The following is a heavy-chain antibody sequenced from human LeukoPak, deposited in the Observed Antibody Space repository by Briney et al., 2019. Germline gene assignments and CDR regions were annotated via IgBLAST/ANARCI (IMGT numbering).Heavy chain of an antibody. CDR2: IYYSGST. J-gene: IGHJ4*02. D-gene: IGHD6-13*01. CDR3: ARFNPAAGSFCFDY. Sequence: SETLFLTCTVSGGSISSSSYYWGWIRQPPGKGLEWIGNIYYSGSTYYSPSLKSRVTISVDTSKKQFSLKLSSVTAADTAVFYCARFNPAAGSFCFDYWGQGTLVTVSS. V-gene: IGHV4-39*01. CDR1: GGSISSSSYY.